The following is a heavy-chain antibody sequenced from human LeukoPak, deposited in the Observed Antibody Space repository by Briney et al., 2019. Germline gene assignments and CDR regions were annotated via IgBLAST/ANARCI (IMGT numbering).Heavy chain of an antibody. D-gene: IGHD6-6*01. CDR3: ARGDYSSSSPFDY. Sequence: GESLKISCKGSGYSFTNYWIGWVRQLPGKGLEWMGIIYPGDSDTRYSPSFQGQVTISADKSISTAYLQWSSLKASDTAMYYCARGDYSSSSPFDYWGQGTLVTVSS. V-gene: IGHV5-51*01. J-gene: IGHJ4*02. CDR1: GYSFTNYW. CDR2: IYPGDSDT.